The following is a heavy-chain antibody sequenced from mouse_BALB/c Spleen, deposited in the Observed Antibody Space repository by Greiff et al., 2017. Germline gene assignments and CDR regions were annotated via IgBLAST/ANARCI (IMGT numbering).Heavy chain of an antibody. CDR2: ISSGGST. CDR1: GFTFSSYA. CDR3: ARGITTVGMDY. Sequence: EVMLVESGGGLVKPGGSLKLSCAASGFTFSSYAMSWVRQTPEQRLEWVASISSGGSTYYPDSVKGRFTISRDNARNILYLQMSRLRSEDTAMYYCARGITTVGMDYWGQGTSVTVSS. D-gene: IGHD1-1*01. J-gene: IGHJ4*01. V-gene: IGHV5-6-5*01.